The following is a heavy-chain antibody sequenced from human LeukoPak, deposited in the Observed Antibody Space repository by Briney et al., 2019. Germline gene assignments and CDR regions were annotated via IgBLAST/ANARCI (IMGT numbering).Heavy chain of an antibody. D-gene: IGHD6-19*01. Sequence: AAVTVTLKCSVYTFTNYGISWVRQPPAQGREGMGFIYVYNGSTNYAQKLHGKVPINKHTVTTTAYTELRSHRPDDTGAYYCARGDVAVQYYYYGMDVWGQGTTVTVSS. CDR1: VYTFTNYG. V-gene: IGHV1-18*01. CDR2: IYVYNGST. J-gene: IGHJ6*02. CDR3: ARGDVAVQYYYYGMDV.